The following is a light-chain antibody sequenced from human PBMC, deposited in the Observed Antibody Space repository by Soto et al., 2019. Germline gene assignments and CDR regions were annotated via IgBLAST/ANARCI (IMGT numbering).Light chain of an antibody. CDR3: QQLNSYPLT. CDR2: AAS. Sequence: QLTQSPSSLSASVGDRVTITCRASQGIASYLAWYQQKPGQAPNLLIYAASTLQSGVPSRFRGSGSGTDFTLTISSLQPEDFATYYCQQLNSYPLTFGGGTKVEI. V-gene: IGKV1-9*01. J-gene: IGKJ4*01. CDR1: QGIASY.